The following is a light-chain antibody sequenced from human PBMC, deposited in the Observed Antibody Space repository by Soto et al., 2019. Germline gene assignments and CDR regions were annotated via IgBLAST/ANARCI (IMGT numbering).Light chain of an antibody. CDR1: QTISSW. Sequence: DIQMTQSPSTLSGSVGDRVTITCRASQTISSWLAWXQXXXGXAPXXXXXXXXTXXSGVPSRFSGGGSGTDFTLTISSLQPEDVATYYCQKYNSAPRTFGQGTKVDIK. V-gene: IGKV1-27*01. CDR2: XXX. J-gene: IGKJ1*01. CDR3: QKYNSAPRT.